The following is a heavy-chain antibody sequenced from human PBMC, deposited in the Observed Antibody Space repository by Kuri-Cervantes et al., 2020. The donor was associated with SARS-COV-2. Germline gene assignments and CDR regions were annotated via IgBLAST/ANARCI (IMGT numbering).Heavy chain of an antibody. CDR2: INPNSGGT. CDR1: GYTFTGYY. Sequence: AAVQVSCKASGYTFTGYYMHWVRQAPGHGLEWMGWINPNSGGTNYAQKFQGRVTINRDTSISIAYMELSRLRSDDTVVYCCARENTTPKKHYYYYYMDIWGKGTTVTVSS. V-gene: IGHV1-2*01. D-gene: IGHD1-1*01. J-gene: IGHJ6*03. CDR3: ARENTTPKKHYYYYYMDI.